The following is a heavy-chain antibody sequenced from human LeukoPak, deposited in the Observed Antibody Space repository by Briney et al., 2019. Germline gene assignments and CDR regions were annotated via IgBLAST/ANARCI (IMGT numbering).Heavy chain of an antibody. V-gene: IGHV4-39*01. CDR2: IYYSGST. D-gene: IGHD3-22*01. CDR3: ARTGGNYDGSGYLDY. J-gene: IGHJ4*02. CDR1: GGSISSSSYY. Sequence: PSETLSLTCTVSGGSISSSSYYWGWIRQPPGKGLEWIGSIYYSGSTYYNPSLKSRVTISVDTSKNQFSLKLSSVTAADTAVYCCARTGGNYDGSGYLDYWGQGTLVTVSS.